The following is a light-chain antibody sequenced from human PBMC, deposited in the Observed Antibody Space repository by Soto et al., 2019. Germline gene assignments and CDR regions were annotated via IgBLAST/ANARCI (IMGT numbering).Light chain of an antibody. V-gene: IGKV3-20*01. CDR2: GAS. CDR1: QSVSDNS. CDR3: QHYRT. Sequence: ELVLTQSPCTLSLSPGERATLSCRASQSVSDNSLAWYQQKPGQAPRLLLFGASSRAPGIPDRFSGSGSGTDFTLTISRLEPEDFAVYYCQHYRTVGPGTKVDIK. J-gene: IGKJ3*01.